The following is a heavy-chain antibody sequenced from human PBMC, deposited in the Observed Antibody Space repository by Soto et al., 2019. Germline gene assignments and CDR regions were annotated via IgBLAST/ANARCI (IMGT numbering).Heavy chain of an antibody. D-gene: IGHD5-18*01. J-gene: IGHJ6*02. V-gene: IGHV4-34*01. CDR1: GGSFSGYY. Sequence: PSETLSLTCAVYGGSFSGYYWSWIRQPPGKGLEWIGEINHSGSTNYNPSLKSRVTISVDTSKNQFSLKLSSVTAADTAVYYCARLQFPRGYSCGDYYYYYGMDVWGQGTTVTVSS. CDR3: ARLQFPRGYSCGDYYYYYGMDV. CDR2: INHSGST.